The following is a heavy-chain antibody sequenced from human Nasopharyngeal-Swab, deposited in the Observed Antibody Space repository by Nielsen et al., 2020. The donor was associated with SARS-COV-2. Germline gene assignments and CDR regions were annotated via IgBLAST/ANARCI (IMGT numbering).Heavy chain of an antibody. D-gene: IGHD2-2*01. V-gene: IGHV3-23*01. J-gene: IGHJ4*02. Sequence: GESLKISCAASGFSTSTYAMSWVRQAPGKGLEWVSAISAGGATYYADSAKGRFTISRDNSKNTLYLQLNSLRDEDTAVYYCAKGSPGQCSSVTCIGAIYFDYWGQGTLVTVSS. CDR1: GFSTSTYA. CDR3: AKGSPGQCSSVTCIGAIYFDY. CDR2: ISAGGAT.